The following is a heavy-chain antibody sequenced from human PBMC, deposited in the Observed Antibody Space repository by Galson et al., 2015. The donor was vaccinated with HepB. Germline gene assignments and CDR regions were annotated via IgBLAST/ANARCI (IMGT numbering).Heavy chain of an antibody. CDR2: IWYDGSNK. CDR3: ARGSRVGGEYFQH. D-gene: IGHD2-15*01. V-gene: IGHV3-33*01. J-gene: IGHJ1*01. Sequence: SLRLSCAASGFTFSSYGMHWVRQAPGKGLEWVAVIWYDGSNKYYADSVKGRFTISRDNSKDTLYLQMNSLRAEDTAVYYCARGSRVGGEYFQHWGQGTLVTVSS. CDR1: GFTFSSYG.